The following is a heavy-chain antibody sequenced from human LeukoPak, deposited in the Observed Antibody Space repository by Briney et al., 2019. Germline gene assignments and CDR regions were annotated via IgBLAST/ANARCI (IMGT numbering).Heavy chain of an antibody. D-gene: IGHD3-22*01. V-gene: IGHV3-7*03. CDR1: GLTFGRYW. CDR3: GRERFTYDSSGGTD. Sequence: GGTLRLSCEASGLTFGRYWMSWVRQAPGKGLEWVDNIKQDGSEKYYVDSVKGRFTISRDNAKNSLYLQMNSLRAEDTAVYYCGRERFTYDSSGGTDWGQGTLVTVSS. CDR2: IKQDGSEK. J-gene: IGHJ4*02.